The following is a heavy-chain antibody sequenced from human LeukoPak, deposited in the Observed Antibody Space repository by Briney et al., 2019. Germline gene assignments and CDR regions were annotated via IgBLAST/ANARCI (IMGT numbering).Heavy chain of an antibody. J-gene: IGHJ4*02. D-gene: IGHD3-22*01. V-gene: IGHV4-38-2*01. CDR3: ARRISSGYYNRVDY. CDR1: GYSISSGYY. CDR2: IYHSGST. Sequence: SETLSLTCAVSGYSISSGYYWGWIRQPPGKGLEWIGSIYHSGSTNYNPSLKSRVTISVDTSKNQFSLKLSSVTAADTAVYYCARRISSGYYNRVDYWGQGTLVTVSS.